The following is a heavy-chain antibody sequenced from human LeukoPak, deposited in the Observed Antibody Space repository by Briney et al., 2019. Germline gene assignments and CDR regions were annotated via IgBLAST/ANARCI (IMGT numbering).Heavy chain of an antibody. CDR2: INPNSGGT. CDR1: GYTFTSYG. V-gene: IGHV1-2*02. J-gene: IGHJ4*02. D-gene: IGHD3-10*01. Sequence: ASVKVSCKASGYTFTSYGISWVRQAPGQGLEWMGWINPNSGGTNYAQKFQGRVTMTRDTSISTAYMELSRLRSDDTAVYYCARVLSGVDYWGQGTLVTVSS. CDR3: ARVLSGVDY.